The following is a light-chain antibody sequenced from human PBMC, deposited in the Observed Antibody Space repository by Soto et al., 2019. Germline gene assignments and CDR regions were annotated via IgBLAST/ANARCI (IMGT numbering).Light chain of an antibody. V-gene: IGKV3D-15*01. Sequence: EIVLTQSPATLSLSPGERATLSCRASQSVSSYLAWYQQKPGQAPRLLIYGASTRATGIPARFSGSGSGTEFTLTISNLQSEDFAVYFCQQYHNWPPITFGQGTRLETK. CDR2: GAS. CDR3: QQYHNWPPIT. J-gene: IGKJ5*01. CDR1: QSVSSY.